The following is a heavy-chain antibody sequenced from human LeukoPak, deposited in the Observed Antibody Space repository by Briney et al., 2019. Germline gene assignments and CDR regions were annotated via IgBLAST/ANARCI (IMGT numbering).Heavy chain of an antibody. CDR2: INHSGST. CDR1: GGSFSGYY. Sequence: NPSETLSLTCAVYGGSFSGYYWSWIRQPPGKGLEWIGEINHSGSTNYNPSLKSRVTISVDTSKNQFSLKLSSVTAADTAVYYCARAGSSWWGQGTLVTVSS. J-gene: IGHJ4*02. D-gene: IGHD6-13*01. CDR3: ARAGSSW. V-gene: IGHV4-34*01.